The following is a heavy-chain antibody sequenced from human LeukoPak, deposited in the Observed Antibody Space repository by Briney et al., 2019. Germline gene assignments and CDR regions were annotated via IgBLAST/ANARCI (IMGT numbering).Heavy chain of an antibody. CDR3: ARGSGRLGPS. CDR1: GGSFSGYY. J-gene: IGHJ5*02. Sequence: SETLSLTCAVYGGSFSGYYWSWIRQPPGKGLEWIGEINHSGSTNYNPSLKGRVTISVDTSKNQFSLKLSSVTAADTAVYYCARGSGRLGPSWGQGTLVTVSS. D-gene: IGHD3-16*01. V-gene: IGHV4-34*01. CDR2: INHSGST.